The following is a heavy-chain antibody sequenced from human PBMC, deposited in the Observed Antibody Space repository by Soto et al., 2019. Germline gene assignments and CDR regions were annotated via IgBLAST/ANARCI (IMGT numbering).Heavy chain of an antibody. CDR2: IYYGGST. J-gene: IGHJ4*02. CDR3: ARLLWSYGGTYFFDY. Sequence: PSETLSLTCTVSGGSISSYYWSWVRQAPGKGLEWIGSIYYGGSTYYNPSLKSRVSILVDPSKNQFSLHLTSVTAADTAVYYCARLLWSYGGTYFFDYWGQGALVTVSS. CDR1: GGSISSYY. V-gene: IGHV4-39*01. D-gene: IGHD2-21*01.